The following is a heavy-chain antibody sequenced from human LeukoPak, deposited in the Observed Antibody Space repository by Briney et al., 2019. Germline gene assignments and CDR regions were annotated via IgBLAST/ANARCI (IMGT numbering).Heavy chain of an antibody. Sequence: SETLSLTCTVSSGSISTSNYYWGWVRQPPGKALEWIGNIFYTGSTYYSPSLKSRVTISLDTSRNQFSLKLSSVTAADTAVYYCARGGVAVVEYNWFDPWGQGTLVTVSS. V-gene: IGHV4-39*07. J-gene: IGHJ5*02. D-gene: IGHD2-15*01. CDR2: IFYTGST. CDR3: ARGGVAVVEYNWFDP. CDR1: SGSISTSNYY.